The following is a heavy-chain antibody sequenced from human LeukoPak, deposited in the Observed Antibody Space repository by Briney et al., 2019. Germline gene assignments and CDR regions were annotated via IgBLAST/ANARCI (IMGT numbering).Heavy chain of an antibody. CDR2: ISGSGGST. D-gene: IGHD3-10*01. J-gene: IGHJ6*04. V-gene: IGHV3-23*01. CDR1: GFTFSSYA. CDR3: AKGRHVYWTMVRGAIHYYGMDV. Sequence: PGGSLRLSCAASGFTFSSYAMSWVRQAPGKGLEWVSAISGSGGSTYYADSVKGRFTISRDNSKNTLYLQMNSLRAEDTAVYYCAKGRHVYWTMVRGAIHYYGMDVWGKGTTVTVSS.